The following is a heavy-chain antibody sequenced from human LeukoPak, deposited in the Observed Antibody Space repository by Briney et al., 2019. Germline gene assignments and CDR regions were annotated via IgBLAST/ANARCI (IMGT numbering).Heavy chain of an antibody. CDR1: GYTFTSYG. Sequence: GASVKVSCKASGYTFTSYGISWVRQAPGQGLEWMGWISAYNGNTNYAQKFQGRVTMTRDTSINTAYMELSRLRSDDTAVYYCARAITMVREVIRYFDYWGQGTLVTVSS. CDR3: ARAITMVREVIRYFDY. D-gene: IGHD3-10*01. CDR2: ISAYNGNT. V-gene: IGHV1-18*01. J-gene: IGHJ4*02.